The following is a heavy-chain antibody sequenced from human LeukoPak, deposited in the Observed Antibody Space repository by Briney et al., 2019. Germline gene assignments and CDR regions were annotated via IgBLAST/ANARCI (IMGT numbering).Heavy chain of an antibody. D-gene: IGHD3-22*01. CDR3: ARLSYYGSSGYYSADY. Sequence: GGSLRLSCAASGFTFSSYSMNWVRQAPGKGLEWVSYISSSSSTIYYADSVKGRFTISRDNAKNSLYLQMNSLRAEDTAVYYCARLSYYGSSGYYSADYWGQGTLVTVSS. CDR2: ISSSSSTI. J-gene: IGHJ4*02. V-gene: IGHV3-48*01. CDR1: GFTFSSYS.